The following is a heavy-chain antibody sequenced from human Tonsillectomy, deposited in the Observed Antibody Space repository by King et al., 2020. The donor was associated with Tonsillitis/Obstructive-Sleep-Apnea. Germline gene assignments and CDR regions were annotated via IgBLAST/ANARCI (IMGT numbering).Heavy chain of an antibody. Sequence: VQLVESWGGLVQPGGSLRLSCAVSGFTLSDYAMSWVRQAPGKGLEWVSTVSGSGRSTYYGDSVKGRFTISRDNSKNTLFLQMNSLRAEDTAVYYCAVSTDYGDYVLGYWGQGTLVTVSS. CDR3: AVSTDYGDYVLGY. J-gene: IGHJ4*02. D-gene: IGHD4-17*01. V-gene: IGHV3-23*04. CDR2: VSGSGRST. CDR1: GFTLSDYA.